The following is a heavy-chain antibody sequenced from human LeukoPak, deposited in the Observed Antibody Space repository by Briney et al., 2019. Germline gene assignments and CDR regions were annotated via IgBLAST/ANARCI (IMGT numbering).Heavy chain of an antibody. J-gene: IGHJ4*02. CDR2: IYYSGST. D-gene: IGHD1-1*01. V-gene: IGHV4-39*01. CDR3: ARRSTTPFDY. Sequence: SETLSLTCTVSGGSISSSSYYWGWIRQPPGRGLEWIGSIYYSGSTYYNPSLKSRVTISVATSKNQFSLKLSSVTAADTAVYYCARRSTTPFDYWGQGTLVTVSS. CDR1: GGSISSSSYY.